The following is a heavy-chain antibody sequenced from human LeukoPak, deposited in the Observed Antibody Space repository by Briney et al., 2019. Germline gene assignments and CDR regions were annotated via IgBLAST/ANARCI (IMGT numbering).Heavy chain of an antibody. V-gene: IGHV3-66*02. Sequence: GGSLRLSCAASGFTFNTQDMRWVRQAPGKGLEWVSSITIAGGTFYADSVRGRFTISRDNSKNTLDLQMNSLRAEDTAVYYCAVTMVRGGPTYYYYYGMDVWGQGTTVTVSS. CDR1: GFTFNTQD. J-gene: IGHJ6*02. D-gene: IGHD3-10*01. CDR3: AVTMVRGGPTYYYYYGMDV. CDR2: ITIAGGT.